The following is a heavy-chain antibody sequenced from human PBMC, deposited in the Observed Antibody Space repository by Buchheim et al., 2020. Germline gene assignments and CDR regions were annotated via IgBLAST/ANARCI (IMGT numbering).Heavy chain of an antibody. CDR3: ARELYYDILTVYNNYYYGMDV. CDR1: GYTFTDYY. D-gene: IGHD3-9*01. V-gene: IGHV1-2*04. CDR2: INPNSGST. J-gene: IGHJ6*02. Sequence: QVQLVQSGAEVKKPGASVKVSCKASGYTFTDYYMHWVRQAPGQGLEWMGLINPNSGSTNYAQKFQGWVTMTRDTSTSTAYMGLSRMRSDDTAVYYCARELYYDILTVYNNYYYGMDVWGQGTT.